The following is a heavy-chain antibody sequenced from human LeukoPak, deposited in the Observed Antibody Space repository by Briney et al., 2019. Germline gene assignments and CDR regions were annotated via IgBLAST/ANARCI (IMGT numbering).Heavy chain of an antibody. CDR1: GFTFSSYS. CDR3: ARLRPPNWGPNTLGYFDY. D-gene: IGHD7-27*01. J-gene: IGHJ4*02. Sequence: GGSLRLSCAASGFTFSSYSMNWVRQAPGKGLEWVSSISSSSSYIYYADSVKGRFTISRDNAKNSLYLQMNSLRAEDTAVYYCARLRPPNWGPNTLGYFDYWGPGTLVSVSS. V-gene: IGHV3-21*01. CDR2: ISSSSSYI.